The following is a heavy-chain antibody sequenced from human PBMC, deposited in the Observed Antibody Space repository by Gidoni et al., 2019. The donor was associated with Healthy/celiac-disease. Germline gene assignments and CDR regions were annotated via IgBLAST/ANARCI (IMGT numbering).Heavy chain of an antibody. CDR1: GFTFGSYC. Sequence: EVQLVESGGGLVQPGGSLRLSCSASGFTFGSYCLTWVRQAPGKGLEWFSYISSSSSTIYYADSVKGRFTISRDNAKNSLYLQMNSLRDEDTAVYYCATDQAYYYDSSGYYYGDYWGQGTLVTVSS. CDR3: ATDQAYYYDSSGYYYGDY. CDR2: ISSSSSTI. J-gene: IGHJ4*02. D-gene: IGHD3-22*01. V-gene: IGHV3-48*02.